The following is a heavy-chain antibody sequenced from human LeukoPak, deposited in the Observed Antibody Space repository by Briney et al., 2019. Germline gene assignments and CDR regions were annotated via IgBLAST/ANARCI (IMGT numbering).Heavy chain of an antibody. D-gene: IGHD6-13*01. Sequence: GASVKVSCKGSGYTFTSYYMHWVRQAPGQGLEWMGIINPSGGSTSYAQKFQGRVTMTRDTSTSTVYMELSSLRSEDTAVYYCARDLGIAASGNYFDYWGQGTLVTVSS. J-gene: IGHJ4*02. V-gene: IGHV1-46*01. CDR3: ARDLGIAASGNYFDY. CDR2: INPSGGST. CDR1: GYTFTSYY.